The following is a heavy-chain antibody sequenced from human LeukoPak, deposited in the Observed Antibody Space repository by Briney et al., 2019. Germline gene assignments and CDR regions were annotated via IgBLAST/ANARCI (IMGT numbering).Heavy chain of an antibody. J-gene: IGHJ4*02. D-gene: IGHD5-18*01. Sequence: SETLSLTCTVSGGSISSSSYYWGWIRQPPGKGLEWIGYIYHSGSTYYNPSLKSRVTISVDRSKNQFSLKLSSVTAADTAVYYCASQNSYGYYFDYWGQGTLVTVSS. CDR2: IYHSGST. CDR3: ASQNSYGYYFDY. CDR1: GGSISSSSYY. V-gene: IGHV4-39*07.